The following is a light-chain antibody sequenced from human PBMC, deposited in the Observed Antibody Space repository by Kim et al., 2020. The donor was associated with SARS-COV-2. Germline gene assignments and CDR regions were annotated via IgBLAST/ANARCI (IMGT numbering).Light chain of an antibody. V-gene: IGKV3-15*01. Sequence: EIVMTQSPAPLSVSPGERATLSCRASQSVSSKLAWYQHKPGQAPRLLIHTISTRATGVPARFSGSGSGTEFTLTIDSLQSEDFAVYYCQQYFNWPPVTFGGGTKVDIK. J-gene: IGKJ4*01. CDR2: TIS. CDR1: QSVSSK. CDR3: QQYFNWPPVT.